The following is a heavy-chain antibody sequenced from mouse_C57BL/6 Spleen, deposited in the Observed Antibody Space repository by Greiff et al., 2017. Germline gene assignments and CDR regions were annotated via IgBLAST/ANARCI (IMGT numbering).Heavy chain of an antibody. CDR3: TITTFAN. Sequence: VKLLESGAELVRPGASVTLSCKASGYTFTDYEMHWVKQTPVHGLEWIGVIDPETGGTAYNPKFKGKAILTADKSSRTAYMELRSLTSEDAAVYYCTITTFANWGQGTTLTVSS. J-gene: IGHJ2*01. CDR2: IDPETGGT. V-gene: IGHV1-15*01. D-gene: IGHD1-1*01. CDR1: GYTFTDYE.